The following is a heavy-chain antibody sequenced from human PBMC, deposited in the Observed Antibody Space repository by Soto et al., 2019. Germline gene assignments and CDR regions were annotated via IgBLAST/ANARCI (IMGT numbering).Heavy chain of an antibody. CDR3: ARGWGRIFDY. V-gene: IGHV4-34*01. D-gene: IGHD7-27*01. CDR2: INHSGST. J-gene: IGHJ4*02. CDR1: GGSFSGYY. Sequence: QVQLQQWGAGLLKPSETLSLTCAVYGGSFSGYYWNWIRQPPGKGLEWIGEINHSGSTNYNPSLRSRVTLSVDTSKNQFSRKRSSVTAADTAVYYCARGWGRIFDYWGQGTLVTVSS.